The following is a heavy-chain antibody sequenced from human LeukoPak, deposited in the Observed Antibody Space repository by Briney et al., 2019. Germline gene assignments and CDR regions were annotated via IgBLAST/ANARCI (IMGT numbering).Heavy chain of an antibody. D-gene: IGHD6-19*01. V-gene: IGHV3-9*01. Sequence: SGGSLRLSCAASGFTFDDYAMHWVRHAPGKGLEWVSGISWNSGSIGYADSVKGRFTISRDNAKNSLYLQMNSLRAEDTALYYCAKSGSYSSGWYYYDYWGQGTLVTVSS. CDR2: ISWNSGSI. CDR3: AKSGSYSSGWYYYDY. CDR1: GFTFDDYA. J-gene: IGHJ4*02.